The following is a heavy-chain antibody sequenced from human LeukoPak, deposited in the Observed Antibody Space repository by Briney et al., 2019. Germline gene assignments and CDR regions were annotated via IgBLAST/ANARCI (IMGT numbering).Heavy chain of an antibody. V-gene: IGHV3-53*01. CDR1: GFIVITND. CDR3: ARPVEPLAANTLAY. Sequence: PGGSLRLSCAASGFIVITNDMTWVRQAPGKGLEWVSVLYSDGNTKYADSVQGRFTISRDNSKNTLYLEMNSLSPDDMAVYYCARPVEPLAANTLAYWGQGTLVTVSS. CDR2: LYSDGNT. D-gene: IGHD1-14*01. J-gene: IGHJ4*02.